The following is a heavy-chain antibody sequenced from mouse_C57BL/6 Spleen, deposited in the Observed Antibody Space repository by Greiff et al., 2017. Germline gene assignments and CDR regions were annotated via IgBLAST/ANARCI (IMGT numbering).Heavy chain of an antibody. Sequence: QVQLQQSGAELVRPGASVTLSCKASGYTFTDYEMHWVKQTPVHGLEWIGAIDPETGGTAYNQKFKGKAILTADKSSSTAYMELRSLTSEDSAVYYGTKGGYDWFAYWGQGTLVTVSA. V-gene: IGHV1-15*01. J-gene: IGHJ3*01. CDR2: IDPETGGT. D-gene: IGHD2-2*01. CDR1: GYTFTDYE. CDR3: TKGGYDWFAY.